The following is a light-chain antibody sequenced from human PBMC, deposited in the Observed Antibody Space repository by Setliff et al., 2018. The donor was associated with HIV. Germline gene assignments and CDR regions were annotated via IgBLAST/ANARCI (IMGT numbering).Light chain of an antibody. J-gene: IGLJ1*01. CDR3: AAWDDSLNAYV. V-gene: IGLV1-44*01. CDR1: FSNIGRNT. CDR2: GNF. Sequence: QSALTQPPSASGTPGRRVTISCSGSFSNIGRNTINWYQQLPGTAPRLLIYGNFQRPSGVPDRFSGSKSGTSASLAISGLQSEDESDYFCAAWDDSLNAYVFGTGTKVTVL.